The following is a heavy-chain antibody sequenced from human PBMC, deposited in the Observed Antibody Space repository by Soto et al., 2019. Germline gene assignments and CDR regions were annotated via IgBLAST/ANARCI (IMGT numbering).Heavy chain of an antibody. D-gene: IGHD2-21*02. V-gene: IGHV1-46*03. CDR2: INPSVGST. J-gene: IGHJ4*02. Sequence: ASVKVSCKASGYTFTSFYVLWVRQAPGQRLEWMGLINPSVGSTSYARKFQDRVTMTRDTSTSTVFMELSSLRSDDTAVYYCARGGHIAVVTASFDYWGQGTLVTVSS. CDR3: ARGGHIAVVTASFDY. CDR1: GYTFTSFY.